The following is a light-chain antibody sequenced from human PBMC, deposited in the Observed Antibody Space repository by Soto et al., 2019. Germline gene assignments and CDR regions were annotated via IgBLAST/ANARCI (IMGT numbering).Light chain of an antibody. Sequence: QSALTQPRSVSGSPGQSVTISCTGTSSDVGGYNFVSWYQQYPGKVPKLIIYDVTQRPSGVPHRFSASKSDNTASLTISGLQAEDEADYYCSSYAGSSNVFGTGTKLTVL. CDR1: SSDVGGYNF. CDR3: SSYAGSSNV. CDR2: DVT. J-gene: IGLJ1*01. V-gene: IGLV2-11*01.